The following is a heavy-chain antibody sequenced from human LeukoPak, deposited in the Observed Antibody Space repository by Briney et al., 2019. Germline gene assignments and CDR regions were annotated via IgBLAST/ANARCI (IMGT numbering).Heavy chain of an antibody. V-gene: IGHV1-2*02. Sequence: ASVKVSCKGSRYTFTAYYMHWVRQAPGQGLEWMGWINPNSGGTNYAQKFQGRVTMTRDTSISTVYMELNSLRSEDTAVYYCAADPSWLLRYVGYGYEFDYWGQGTLVTVSS. D-gene: IGHD5-12*01. CDR1: RYTFTAYY. J-gene: IGHJ4*02. CDR3: AADPSWLLRYVGYGYEFDY. CDR2: INPNSGGT.